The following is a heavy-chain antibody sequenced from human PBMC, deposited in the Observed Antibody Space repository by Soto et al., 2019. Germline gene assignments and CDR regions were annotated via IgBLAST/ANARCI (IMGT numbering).Heavy chain of an antibody. Sequence: EVQLVESGGGLVQPGGSLRLSCAASGFSFSSYDIQWLRQAAGKGLEWVSAIGTAGDTHYSGSVKGRFTISRENAKSSSYLQMNSLRAEDTAVYYCARDPSGWGLDVWGQGTTVTVSS. CDR3: ARDPSGWGLDV. V-gene: IGHV3-13*01. D-gene: IGHD2-15*01. CDR1: GFSFSSYD. CDR2: IGTAGDT. J-gene: IGHJ6*02.